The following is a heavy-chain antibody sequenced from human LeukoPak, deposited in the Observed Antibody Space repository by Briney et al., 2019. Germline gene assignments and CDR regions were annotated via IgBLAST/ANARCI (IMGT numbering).Heavy chain of an antibody. J-gene: IGHJ4*02. Sequence: GGSLRLSCAASEFTLSNAWMSWVRQAPGKGLEWVGRIKSKIDGGTTDYAAPVERRFTISRDDSKNTLYLQMNSLKTEDTAVYYCTTLTMIVVHNDYWGQGTLVTVSS. CDR2: IKSKIDGGTT. CDR1: EFTLSNAW. V-gene: IGHV3-15*01. D-gene: IGHD3-22*01. CDR3: TTLTMIVVHNDY.